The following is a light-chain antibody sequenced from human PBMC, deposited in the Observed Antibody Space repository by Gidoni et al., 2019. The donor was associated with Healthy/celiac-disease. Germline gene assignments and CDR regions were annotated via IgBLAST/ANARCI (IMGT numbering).Light chain of an antibody. CDR2: WAS. CDR3: QQYYSTTWT. V-gene: IGKV4-1*01. CDR1: QSVLSSSNNKNY. Sequence: DIVMTQSPDSLAVSLGERATINCKSSQSVLSSSNNKNYLAWYQQKPGQPPKLRIYWASTRESGVPDRFSGSGSGTDFTLTISSLQAEDVAVYYCQQYYSTTWTFGQGTKVEIK. J-gene: IGKJ1*01.